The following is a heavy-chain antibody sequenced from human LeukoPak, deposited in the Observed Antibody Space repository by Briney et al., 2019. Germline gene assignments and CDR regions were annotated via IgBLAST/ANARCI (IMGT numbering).Heavy chain of an antibody. CDR2: ISSSSSYI. CDR3: AREYSSSSVHFDY. J-gene: IGHJ4*02. D-gene: IGHD6-6*01. CDR1: GFTFSSYS. V-gene: IGHV3-21*01. Sequence: GGSLRLSCAASGFTFSSYSMNWVRQAPGKGLEWVSSISSSSSYIYYADSVKGRFTISRDNAKNSLYLQMNSLRAEDTAGYYCAREYSSSSVHFDYWGQGTLVTVSS.